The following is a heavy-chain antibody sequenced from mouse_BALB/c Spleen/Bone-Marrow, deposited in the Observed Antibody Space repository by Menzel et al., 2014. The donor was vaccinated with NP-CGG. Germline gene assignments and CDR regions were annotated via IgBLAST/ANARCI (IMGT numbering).Heavy chain of an antibody. CDR1: GFDFSRYW. CDR3: ARLYYYGQFAY. V-gene: IGHV4-1*02. CDR2: INPDSSTI. J-gene: IGHJ3*01. D-gene: IGHD1-1*01. Sequence: DVKLQESGGGLVQPGGSLKLSCAASGFDFSRYWMSWVRQAPGKGLEWIGEINPDSSTINYTPSLKDKFIISRDNAKNTLYLQMNKVRSEDTALYYCARLYYYGQFAYWGQGTLVTVSA.